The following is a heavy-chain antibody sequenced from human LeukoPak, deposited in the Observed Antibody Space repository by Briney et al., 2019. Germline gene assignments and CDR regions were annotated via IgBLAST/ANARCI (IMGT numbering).Heavy chain of an antibody. Sequence: SQTLSLTCAISGDSVSSNSAAWKWIRQSPSRGLEWLGRTYYRSKWYNDYAVSVKSRITINPDTSKNQFSLQLNSVTPEGTAVYYCARDHWFGELLSHNWFDPWGQGTLVTVSS. CDR3: ARDHWFGELLSHNWFDP. CDR2: TYYRSKWYN. CDR1: GDSVSSNSAA. D-gene: IGHD3-10*01. J-gene: IGHJ5*02. V-gene: IGHV6-1*01.